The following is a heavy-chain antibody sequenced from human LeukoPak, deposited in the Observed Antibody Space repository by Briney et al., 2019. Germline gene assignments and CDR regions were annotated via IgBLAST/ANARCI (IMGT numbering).Heavy chain of an antibody. J-gene: IGHJ4*02. CDR1: GFTFRSYW. CDR2: LSGHGGDI. Sequence: PGGSLRLSCAASGFTFRSYWMSWVRQAPGKGLEWVSVLSGHGGDIQYADSVKGRFIISRDNSKNMLYLQTNSLRAEDTALYCCAKREHYFESGAYFYFDYWGQGTLVTVSS. D-gene: IGHD3-22*01. V-gene: IGHV3-23*01. CDR3: AKREHYFESGAYFYFDY.